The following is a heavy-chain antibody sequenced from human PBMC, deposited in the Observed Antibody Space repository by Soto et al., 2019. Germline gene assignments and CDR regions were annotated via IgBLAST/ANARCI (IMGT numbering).Heavy chain of an antibody. J-gene: IGHJ6*03. CDR1: GVSISSYY. CDR3: ARLNRECPVGYYCYYMAG. V-gene: IGHV4-59*08. CDR2: IYYSGST. Sequence: SQTLPLTCTVSGVSISSYYWSWILQPPGKGLEWIGYIYYSGSTNYNPSLKSRVTISVDTSKNQFSLKLSSVTAADTAVYYCARLNRECPVGYYCYYMAGRGKGTTVTVAS. D-gene: IGHD3-3*01.